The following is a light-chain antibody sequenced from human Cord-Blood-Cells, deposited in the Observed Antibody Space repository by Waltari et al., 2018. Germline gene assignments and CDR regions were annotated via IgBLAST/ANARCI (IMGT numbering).Light chain of an antibody. CDR2: EGS. Sequence: QSALTQPASVPGSPGPSITISCTGTSSDVGRYNLVSWYQPHPGKAPKLMIYEGSKRPSGVSNRFSGSKSGNTASLTISGLQAEDEADYYCCSYAGSSTFVFGGGTKLTVL. CDR3: CSYAGSSTFV. J-gene: IGLJ2*01. CDR1: SSDVGRYNL. V-gene: IGLV2-23*03.